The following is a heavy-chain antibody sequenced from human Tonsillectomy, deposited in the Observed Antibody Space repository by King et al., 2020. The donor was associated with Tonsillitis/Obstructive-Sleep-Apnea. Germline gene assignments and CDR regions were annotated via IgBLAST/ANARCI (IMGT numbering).Heavy chain of an antibody. CDR1: GFIFDDYA. CDR2: ISWSGDTI. Sequence: VQLVESGGGLEQPGRSLRLSCAASGFIFDDYAMHWVRQGPGKGLEWVSGISWSGDTIGYADSVKGRFTISRDIAKNSLYLKMNSLRPEDTALYYCAKDSGKGYYYYYMDVWGSGTTVTVSS. D-gene: IGHD3-10*01. J-gene: IGHJ6*03. CDR3: AKDSGKGYYYYYMDV. V-gene: IGHV3-9*01.